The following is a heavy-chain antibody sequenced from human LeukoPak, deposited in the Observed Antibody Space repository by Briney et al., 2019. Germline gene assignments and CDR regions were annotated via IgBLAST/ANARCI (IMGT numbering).Heavy chain of an antibody. V-gene: IGHV1-2*06. CDR1: GYTFSGYY. Sequence: ASVKVSCKASGYTFSGYYMHWVRQAPGQGLEWMGRINPNSGGTNYAQKFQGRVTMTRDTSTSTVYMELSRLRSDDTAVYYCARDYYDSKDFDYWGQGTLVTVSS. J-gene: IGHJ4*02. CDR2: INPNSGGT. CDR3: ARDYYDSKDFDY. D-gene: IGHD3-22*01.